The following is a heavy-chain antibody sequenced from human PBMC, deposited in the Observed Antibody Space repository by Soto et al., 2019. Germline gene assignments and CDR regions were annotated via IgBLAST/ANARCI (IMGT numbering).Heavy chain of an antibody. D-gene: IGHD6-19*01. CDR3: AATVRVGSGWYFGY. Sequence: GGSLRLSCAASGFIFTSYIVHWVRQAPGKGLEWMGGFDPEDGETIYAQKFQGRVTMTEDTSTDTAYMELSSLRSEDTAVYYCAATVRVGSGWYFGYWGQGTLVTVSS. CDR2: FDPEDGET. J-gene: IGHJ4*02. V-gene: IGHV1-24*01. CDR1: GFIFTSYI.